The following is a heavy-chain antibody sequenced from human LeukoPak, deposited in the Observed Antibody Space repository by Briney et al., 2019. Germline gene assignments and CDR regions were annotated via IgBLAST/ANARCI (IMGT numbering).Heavy chain of an antibody. V-gene: IGHV1-46*01. Sequence: ASVKVSCKASGYTFTSYYRHWVRQAPGQGLEWMGILNPSGGSTSYAQKFQGRVTMTRDTSTSTVYMELSSLRSEDTAVYYCARDSQHHYYDSSGYYSAPLPLEDYWGQGTLVTVSS. J-gene: IGHJ4*02. CDR2: LNPSGGST. CDR1: GYTFTSYY. CDR3: ARDSQHHYYDSSGYYSAPLPLEDY. D-gene: IGHD3-22*01.